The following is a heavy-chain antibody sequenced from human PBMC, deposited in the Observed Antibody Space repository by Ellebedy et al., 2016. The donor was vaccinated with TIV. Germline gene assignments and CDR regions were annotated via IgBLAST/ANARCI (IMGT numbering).Heavy chain of an antibody. CDR1: GFSVSSSY. Sequence: PGGSLRLSCVASGFSVSSSYMSWVRQSPGKGLEWVSVIYSGGSTYYADSVKGRFTISRDNSKNTLYLEMHSLTVEDTAVYLCARDGCSAGYCYSGTLGYWGQGTLVTVSS. D-gene: IGHD2-15*01. CDR3: ARDGCSAGYCYSGTLGY. V-gene: IGHV3-53*01. CDR2: IYSGGST. J-gene: IGHJ4*02.